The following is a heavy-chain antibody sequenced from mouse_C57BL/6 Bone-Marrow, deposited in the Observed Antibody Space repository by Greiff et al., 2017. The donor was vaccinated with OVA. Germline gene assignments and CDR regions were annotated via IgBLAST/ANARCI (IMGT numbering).Heavy chain of an antibody. V-gene: IGHV7-3*01. CDR1: GFTFTDYY. CDR2: IRNKANGYTT. Sequence: EVKLVESGGGLVQPGGSLSLSCAASGFTFTDYYMSWVRQPPGKALEWLGFIRNKANGYTTEYSASVKGRFTISRDNFQSILYLQIKVLRAEDSATYYSARSPYGYYFDYWGQGTTLTVSS. D-gene: IGHD2-2*01. CDR3: ARSPYGYYFDY. J-gene: IGHJ2*01.